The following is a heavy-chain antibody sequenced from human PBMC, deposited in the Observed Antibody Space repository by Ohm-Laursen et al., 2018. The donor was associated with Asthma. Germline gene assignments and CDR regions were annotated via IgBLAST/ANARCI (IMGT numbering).Heavy chain of an antibody. V-gene: IGHV3-48*01. CDR2: ISSKSSTI. CDR3: ARIGPEWELPGREYSLHH. CDR1: GFTFRSYA. J-gene: IGHJ1*01. Sequence: SLRLSCAASGFTFRSYAMHWVRQAPGKGLEWVSFISSKSSTIYSANTVKGRFTVSRDNAKNSLYLQMNSLRAEDTALYYCARIGPEWELPGREYSLHHWGEGTLVTVSS. D-gene: IGHD1-26*01.